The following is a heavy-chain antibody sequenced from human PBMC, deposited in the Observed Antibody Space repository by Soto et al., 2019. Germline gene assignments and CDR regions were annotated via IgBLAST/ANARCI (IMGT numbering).Heavy chain of an antibody. J-gene: IGHJ5*02. CDR1: GGSISSSSYY. CDR2: IYYSGST. Sequence: SETLSLTCTVSGGSISSSSYYWGWIRQPPGKGLEWIGSIYYSGSTYYNPSLKSRVTISVDTSKNQFSLKLSSVTAADTAVYFCARHPGKDSSSWYWFAPWGQGTLVTVSS. V-gene: IGHV4-39*01. CDR3: ARHPGKDSSSWYWFAP. D-gene: IGHD6-13*01.